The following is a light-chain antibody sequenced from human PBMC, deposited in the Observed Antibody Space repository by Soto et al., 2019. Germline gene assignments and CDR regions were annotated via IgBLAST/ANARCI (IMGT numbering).Light chain of an antibody. J-gene: IGKJ4*01. CDR3: MQALQTPLT. CDR2: MGS. CDR1: QSLLHSHGYTY. Sequence: DIVMTQSPVSLPVTPGEPASISCRSSQSLLHSHGYTYLDWYLQKPGQSPQLLIYMGSTRASGVXDXXSGSGSGTDFTLKISRVEAEDVCVYYCMQALQTPLTFGGGTKVEIK. V-gene: IGKV2-28*01.